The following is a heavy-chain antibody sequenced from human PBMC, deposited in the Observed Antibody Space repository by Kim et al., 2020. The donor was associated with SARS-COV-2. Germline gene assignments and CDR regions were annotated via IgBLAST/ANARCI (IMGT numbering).Heavy chain of an antibody. Sequence: GGSLRLSCAASGFTFSSYSMNWVRQAPGKGLEWVSSISSSSSYIYYADSVKGRFTISRDNAKNSLYLQMNSLRAEDTAVYYCARDLGDFWSGYTYYYGMDVWGQGTTVTVSS. V-gene: IGHV3-21*01. CDR3: ARDLGDFWSGYTYYYGMDV. D-gene: IGHD3-3*01. CDR1: GFTFSSYS. CDR2: ISSSSSYI. J-gene: IGHJ6*02.